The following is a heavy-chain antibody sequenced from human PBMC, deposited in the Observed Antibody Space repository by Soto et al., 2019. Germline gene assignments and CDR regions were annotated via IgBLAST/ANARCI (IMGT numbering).Heavy chain of an antibody. J-gene: IGHJ4*02. Sequence: ASVKVSCKASGYTFTGHYIHWVRQAPEQGPEWMGEIGPESGATRYAQKFQGRVTMTRDMSITTVYMELNNLSPDDTAVYYCGRGRSGQIVVFYWGQGTPVTVYS. V-gene: IGHV1-2*02. D-gene: IGHD5-12*01. CDR3: GRGRSGQIVVFY. CDR2: IGPESGAT. CDR1: GYTFTGHY.